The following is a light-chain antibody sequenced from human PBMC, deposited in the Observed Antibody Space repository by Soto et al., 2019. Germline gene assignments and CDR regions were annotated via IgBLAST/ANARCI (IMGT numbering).Light chain of an antibody. J-gene: IGLJ2*01. Sequence: QSALSQPASVSGSPGQSITISCTGTSSDVGGYNYVSWCQQHPGKAPKLIIYDVTNRPSGVSDRFSGSKSGNTASLTISGLQAEDEPDYYCSSYASSRSVVFGGGTKLTVL. V-gene: IGLV2-14*01. CDR3: SSYASSRSVV. CDR2: DVT. CDR1: SSDVGGYNY.